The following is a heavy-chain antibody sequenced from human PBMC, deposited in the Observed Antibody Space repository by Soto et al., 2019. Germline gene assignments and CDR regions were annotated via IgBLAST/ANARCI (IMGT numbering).Heavy chain of an antibody. V-gene: IGHV3-15*07. CDR1: GFAFSHAW. J-gene: IGHJ4*02. Sequence: PGGSLRLSCAASGFAFSHAWMNWVRQAPGKGLEWVGRIKSKTYSGTTDYAAPVRGRFTISRDDSKNTLYLQMSSLKIEDTAVYYCTTGLGYFDYWGQGTLGTISS. CDR2: IKSKTYSGTT. CDR3: TTGLGYFDY.